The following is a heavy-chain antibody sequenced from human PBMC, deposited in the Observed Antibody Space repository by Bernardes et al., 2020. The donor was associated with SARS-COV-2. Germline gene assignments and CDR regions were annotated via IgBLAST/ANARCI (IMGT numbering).Heavy chain of an antibody. V-gene: IGHV3-66*02. Sequence: VESLHLSCAASGFTVSSNYMSWVRQAPGKGLEWVSIIYSGGNTDYADSVKGRFTISRDNSKNTLYLQVNSLRPEDTAVYYCARLQGGSAFDIWGQGTMVTVSS. CDR3: ARLQGGSAFDI. D-gene: IGHD3-16*01. CDR1: GFTVSSNY. J-gene: IGHJ3*02. CDR2: IYSGGNT.